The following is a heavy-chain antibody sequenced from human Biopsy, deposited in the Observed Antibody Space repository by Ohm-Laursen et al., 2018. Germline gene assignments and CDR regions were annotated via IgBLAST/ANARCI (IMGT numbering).Heavy chain of an antibody. CDR1: GGTFTNYA. CDR3: ARDALGGGSYRFFY. D-gene: IGHD1-26*01. CDR2: IIPIFGTA. J-gene: IGHJ4*02. Sequence: SSVKVSCKASGGTFTNYAISWVRQAPGQGLEWMGGIIPIFGTASYAQKFQGRVTITADESTSTAYMELSSLRSDDTAAYYCARDALGGGSYRFFYWGQGSLVTVSS. V-gene: IGHV1-69*01.